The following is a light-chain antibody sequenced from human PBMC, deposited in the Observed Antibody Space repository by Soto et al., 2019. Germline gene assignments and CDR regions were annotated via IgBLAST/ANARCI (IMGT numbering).Light chain of an antibody. Sequence: VWTLTARKMALSGGEVAPLCCKTSQSVSSNSLAWYQQKPGQAPRLLIYGASRRAAGIPDRFSGSGSGTDFTLTLSCREPEDSAVHYCQAYGTSPRTFAQGTQVDIK. J-gene: IGKJ1*01. CDR1: QSVSSNS. V-gene: IGKV3-20*01. CDR3: QAYGTSPRT. CDR2: GAS.